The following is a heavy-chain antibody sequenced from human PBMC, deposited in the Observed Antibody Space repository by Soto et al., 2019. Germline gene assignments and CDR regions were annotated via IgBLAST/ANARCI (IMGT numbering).Heavy chain of an antibody. CDR3: ARARRIFGEPSYRFDP. V-gene: IGHV1-46*01. CDR2: INPSGGST. D-gene: IGHD3-3*01. CDR1: GYTFTSYY. Sequence: QVQLVQSGAEVKKPGASVKVSCKASGYTFTSYYMHWVRQAPGQGLEWMGIINPSGGSTSYAQKFQGRGPMTKDTSTSTVYMELSSLRSEDTAGDYCARARRIFGEPSYRFDPWGQGTLVTVSS. J-gene: IGHJ5*02.